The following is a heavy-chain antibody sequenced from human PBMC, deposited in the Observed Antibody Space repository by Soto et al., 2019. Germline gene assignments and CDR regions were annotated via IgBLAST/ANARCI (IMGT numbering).Heavy chain of an antibody. J-gene: IGHJ6*02. V-gene: IGHV1-46*01. Sequence: ASVKVSCKASGYTFTSYYMHWVRQAPGQGLEWMGIINPSGGSTSYAQKFQGRVTMTRDTSTSTVYMELNSLRAEDTAVYYCARAGGYSRTTPNPRAYDMDVWGQGTTVTVSS. CDR2: INPSGGST. CDR3: ARAGGYSRTTPNPRAYDMDV. CDR1: GYTFTSYY. D-gene: IGHD6-13*01.